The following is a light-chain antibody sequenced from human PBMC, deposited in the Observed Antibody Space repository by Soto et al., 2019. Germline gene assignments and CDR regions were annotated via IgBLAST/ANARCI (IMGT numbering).Light chain of an antibody. CDR1: SSDVGGYNL. V-gene: IGLV2-23*01. CDR3: CSHAGSSTYVV. CDR2: EDS. J-gene: IGLJ2*01. Sequence: QSALTQPASVSGSPGQSIAISCTGTSSDVGGYNLVSWYQQHPGKAPKFLIYEDSKRPSGVSDRFSGSKSGNTASLTISGIKAEDEADYYCCSHAGSSTYVVFGGGTKLTVL.